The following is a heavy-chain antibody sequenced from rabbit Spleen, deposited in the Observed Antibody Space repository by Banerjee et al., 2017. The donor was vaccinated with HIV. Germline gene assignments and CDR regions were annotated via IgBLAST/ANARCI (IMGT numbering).Heavy chain of an antibody. CDR2: INTDSGST. CDR1: GFSFSSGYD. Sequence: QEQLVESGGGLVQPEGFLTLTCTTSGFSFSSGYDMCWVRQAPGKGLESITCINTDSGSTYYARWAKGRFTISKTSSTTVTLQMTSLTAADTATYFCARGDIGYRYITRLDLWGQGTLVTVS. J-gene: IGHJ3*01. CDR3: ARGDIGYRYITRLDL. V-gene: IGHV1S45*01. D-gene: IGHD7-1*01.